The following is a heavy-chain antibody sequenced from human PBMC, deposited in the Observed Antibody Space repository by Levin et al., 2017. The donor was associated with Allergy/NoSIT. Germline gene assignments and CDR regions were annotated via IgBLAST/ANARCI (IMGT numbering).Heavy chain of an antibody. D-gene: IGHD6-6*01. Sequence: GESLKISCAASGFTFSSYDMHWVRQATGKGLEWVSAIGTAGDTYYPGSVKGRFTISRENAKNSLYLQMNSLRAGDTAVYYCARDLRLRQLDRGYYYYYGMDVWGQGTTVTVSS. CDR2: IGTAGDT. CDR1: GFTFSSYD. V-gene: IGHV3-13*01. J-gene: IGHJ6*02. CDR3: ARDLRLRQLDRGYYYYYGMDV.